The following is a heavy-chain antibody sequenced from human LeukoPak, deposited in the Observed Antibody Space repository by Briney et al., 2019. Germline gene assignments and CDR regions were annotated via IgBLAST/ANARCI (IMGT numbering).Heavy chain of an antibody. J-gene: IGHJ4*02. V-gene: IGHV3-43*01. Sequence: PGGSLRLSCAASGFTFDDYTMHWVRQAPGKGLEWVSLISWDGSITYYADSVKGRFTISRDIANSLLYLQMNSLRADDTAVYYCARDLDYSTGFDYWGQGTLVTVSS. CDR1: GFTFDDYT. D-gene: IGHD4-11*01. CDR3: ARDLDYSTGFDY. CDR2: ISWDGSIT.